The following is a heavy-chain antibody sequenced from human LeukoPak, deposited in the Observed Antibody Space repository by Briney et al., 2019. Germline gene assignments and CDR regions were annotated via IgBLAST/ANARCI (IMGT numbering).Heavy chain of an antibody. CDR3: AKPNRSGWYFSPDY. CDR1: GFTFSSYA. V-gene: IGHV3-23*01. Sequence: GGSLRLSCAASGFTFSSYAMSWVRQAPGKGLEWVSAISGSGGSTYYADSVKGRFTISRDNSKNALYLQMNSLRAEDTAVYYCAKPNRSGWYFSPDYWGQGTLVTVSS. J-gene: IGHJ4*02. CDR2: ISGSGGST. D-gene: IGHD6-19*01.